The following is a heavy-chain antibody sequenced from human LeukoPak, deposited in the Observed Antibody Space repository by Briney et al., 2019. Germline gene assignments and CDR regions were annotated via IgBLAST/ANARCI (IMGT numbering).Heavy chain of an antibody. D-gene: IGHD3-16*01. V-gene: IGHV1-46*01. CDR2: LNPSAGRT. CDR3: ARRGATATYFWGYQDC. Sequence: ASVKVSCKASGYPFTSSYIHWVRQAPGQGLEWMGILNPSAGRTVYAQDFQGRVTMTRDVSTSTVYMELSSLTSEDTAVYYCARRGATATYFWGYQDCWGQGTLVTVSS. J-gene: IGHJ4*02. CDR1: GYPFTSSY.